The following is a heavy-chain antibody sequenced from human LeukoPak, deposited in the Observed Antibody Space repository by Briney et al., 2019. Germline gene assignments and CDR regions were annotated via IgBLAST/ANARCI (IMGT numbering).Heavy chain of an antibody. J-gene: IGHJ3*02. CDR1: GYTFTGYY. D-gene: IGHD3-9*01. V-gene: IGHV1-2*04. Sequence: ASVEVSCKASGYTFTGYYMHWVRQAPGQGLEWMGWINPNSSGTNYAQKFQGWVTMTRDTSISTAYMELSRLRSDDTAVYYCARDLWASSYYDILTGDEPDAFDIWGQGTMVTVSS. CDR2: INPNSSGT. CDR3: ARDLWASSYYDILTGDEPDAFDI.